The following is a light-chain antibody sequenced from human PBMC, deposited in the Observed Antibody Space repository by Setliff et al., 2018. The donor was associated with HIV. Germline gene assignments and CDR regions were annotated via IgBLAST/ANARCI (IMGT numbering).Light chain of an antibody. Sequence: QSALTQHASVSGSPGQSITISCTGTSSDVGGYNYVSWYQLHPGKAPKLMIFDVSERPSGVSNRFSGSKSGNTASLTISGLQAEDEANYYCLSHTSRSTYVFGTGTRSPS. CDR3: LSHTSRSTYV. V-gene: IGLV2-14*03. CDR2: DVS. CDR1: SSDVGGYNY. J-gene: IGLJ1*01.